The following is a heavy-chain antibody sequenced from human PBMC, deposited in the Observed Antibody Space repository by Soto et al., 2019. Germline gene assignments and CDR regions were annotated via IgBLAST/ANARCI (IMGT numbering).Heavy chain of an antibody. CDR3: ARREIQGPIDY. V-gene: IGHV4-28*01. CDR1: GYSISSSNW. Sequence: SETLSLTCAVSGYSISSSNWWGWIRQPPGKGLEWIGYIYYSGTTYYNPSLRSRVTMSVDTSKNQFSLKLTSVTAVDTAVYYCARREIQGPIDYWGQGTLVTVSS. CDR2: IYYSGTT. D-gene: IGHD1-26*01. J-gene: IGHJ4*02.